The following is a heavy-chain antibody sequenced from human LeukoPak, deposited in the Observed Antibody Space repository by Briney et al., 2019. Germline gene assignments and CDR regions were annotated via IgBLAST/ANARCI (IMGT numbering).Heavy chain of an antibody. D-gene: IGHD3-10*01. CDR1: GGSISSYY. J-gene: IGHJ5*02. V-gene: IGHV4-59*08. CDR2: IYYSGST. Sequence: SETLSLTCTVSGGSISSYYWSWIRQPPGKGLEWIGYIYYSGSTNYNPSLKSRVTISVDTSKNQFSLKLSSVTAADTAVYYCARLSGGRWFDPWGQGTLVTVSS. CDR3: ARLSGGRWFDP.